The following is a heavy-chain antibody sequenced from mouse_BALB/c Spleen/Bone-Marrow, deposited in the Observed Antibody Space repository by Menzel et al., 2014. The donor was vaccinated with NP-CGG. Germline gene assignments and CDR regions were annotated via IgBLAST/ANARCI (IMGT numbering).Heavy chain of an antibody. CDR2: IWGDGST. CDR1: GFSLTGYG. Sequence: VKVVESGPGLVAPSQSLSITCTVSGFSLTGYGVNWVRQPPGKGLEWLGMIWGDGSTDYNSALKSRLSISKDNSKSQVFLKMNSLQTDDTARYYCARVDYYGWGYFDVWGAGTTVTVSS. CDR3: ARVDYYGWGYFDV. J-gene: IGHJ1*01. D-gene: IGHD1-2*01. V-gene: IGHV2-6-7*01.